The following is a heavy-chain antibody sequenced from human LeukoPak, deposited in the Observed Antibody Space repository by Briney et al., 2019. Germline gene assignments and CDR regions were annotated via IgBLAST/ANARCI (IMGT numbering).Heavy chain of an antibody. D-gene: IGHD3-16*01. CDR1: GFTFSSWA. CDR2: ISYDGSNK. Sequence: PGRSLRLSCAASGFTFSSWAMHWVRQAPGKGLEWVTMISYDGSNKSYADSVKGRFTISRDNSQNTVSFQLNSLRAEDTAVYYCARGTGRGGYNFENWGQGTLVTVSS. CDR3: ARGTGRGGYNFEN. J-gene: IGHJ4*02. V-gene: IGHV3-30-3*01.